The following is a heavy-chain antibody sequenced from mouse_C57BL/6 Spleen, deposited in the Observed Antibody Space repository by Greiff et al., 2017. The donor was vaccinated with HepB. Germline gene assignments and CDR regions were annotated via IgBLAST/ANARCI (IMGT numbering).Heavy chain of an antibody. CDR2: IDPSDSYT. CDR3: ARITTVVDWYFDV. D-gene: IGHD1-1*01. J-gene: IGHJ1*03. V-gene: IGHV1-50*01. Sequence: QVQLQQPGAELVKPGASVKLSCKASGYTFTSYWMQWVKQRPGQGLEWIGEIDPSDSYTNYNQKFKGKATLTVDTSSSTAYMQLSSLTSEDSAGYYCARITTVVDWYFDVWGTGTTVTVSS. CDR1: GYTFTSYW.